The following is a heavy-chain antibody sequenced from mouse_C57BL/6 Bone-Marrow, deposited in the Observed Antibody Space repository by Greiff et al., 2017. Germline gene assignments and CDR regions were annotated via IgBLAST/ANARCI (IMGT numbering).Heavy chain of an antibody. CDR2: INPSTGGT. V-gene: IGHV1-42*01. CDR1: GYSFTGYY. Sequence: EVQLQQSGPELVKPGASVKISCKASGYSFTGYYMNWVKQSPEKSLEWIGEINPSTGGTTYNQKFKAKATLTVDKSSSTAYMQLKSLTSEDSAVYYCARGRVWYPDYWGQGTTLTVSS. J-gene: IGHJ2*01. CDR3: ARGRVWYPDY. D-gene: IGHD2-10*02.